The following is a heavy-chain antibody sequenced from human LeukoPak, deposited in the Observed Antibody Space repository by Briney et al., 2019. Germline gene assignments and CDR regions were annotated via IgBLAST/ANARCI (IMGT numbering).Heavy chain of an antibody. CDR3: ARFSNDHGVKFDY. CDR1: GGSISSGGYS. J-gene: IGHJ4*02. CDR2: IYYSGTA. V-gene: IGHV4-31*03. Sequence: SQTLSLTCTVSGGSISSGGYSWSWVRQHPAKGLEWIGYIYYSGTAYYNPSLKSRVTMSVDTSKNRFSLKLDSVTAADTAVYYCARFSNDHGVKFDYWGQGTLVTVSS. D-gene: IGHD4-17*01.